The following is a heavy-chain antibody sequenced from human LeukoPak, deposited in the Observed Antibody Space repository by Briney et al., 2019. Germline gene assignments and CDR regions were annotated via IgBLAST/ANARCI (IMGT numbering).Heavy chain of an antibody. Sequence: SETLSLTCAVSGGSISSGGYSWSWIRQPPGKGLEWIGYIYHSGSTYYNPSLKSRVTISVDRSKNQFSLKLSSVTAADTAVYYCARGDGGYSSGWYFWGQGTLVTVSS. CDR1: GGSISSGGYS. J-gene: IGHJ4*02. CDR2: IYHSGST. CDR3: ARGDGGYSSGWYF. D-gene: IGHD6-19*01. V-gene: IGHV4-30-2*01.